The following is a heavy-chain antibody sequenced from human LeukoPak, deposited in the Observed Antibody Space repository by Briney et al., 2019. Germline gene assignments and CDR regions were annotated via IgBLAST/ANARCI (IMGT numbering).Heavy chain of an antibody. CDR2: FSYSGST. Sequence: PSETLSLTCTVSGGSISSYYWNWIRQPPGKGLEWIGSFSYSGSTYYNPSLKSRVTISVDTSKTQFSLKLRSVTAADTAVYYCAREVAGTPWIDYWGQGTLVTVSS. V-gene: IGHV4-59*04. CDR3: AREVAGTPWIDY. J-gene: IGHJ4*02. CDR1: GGSISSYY. D-gene: IGHD6-19*01.